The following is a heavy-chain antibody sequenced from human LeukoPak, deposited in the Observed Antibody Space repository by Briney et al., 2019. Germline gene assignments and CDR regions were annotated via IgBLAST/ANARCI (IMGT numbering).Heavy chain of an antibody. J-gene: IGHJ5*02. D-gene: IGHD6-6*01. CDR2: ISYDGSNK. V-gene: IGHV3-30-3*01. CDR1: GFTFSSYA. Sequence: GGSLRLSCAASGFTFSSYAMHWVRQAPGKGLGWVAVISYDGSNKYYADSVKGRFTISRDNSKNTLYLQMNSLRAEDTAVYYCARETGEYSSLPGQNWFDPWGQGTLVTVSS. CDR3: ARETGEYSSLPGQNWFDP.